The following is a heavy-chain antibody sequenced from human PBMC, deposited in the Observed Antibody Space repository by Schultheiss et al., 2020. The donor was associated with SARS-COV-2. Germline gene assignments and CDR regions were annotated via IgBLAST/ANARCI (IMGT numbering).Heavy chain of an antibody. J-gene: IGHJ4*02. CDR1: GGSFSGYY. CDR3: ARGFAFYYDNSGYYFELDY. Sequence: QTLSPTCAVYGGSFSGYYWSWIRQPPGKALEWLALIDWDDDKYYSTSLKTRLTISKDTSKNQVVLTMTNMDPVDTATYYCARGFAFYYDNSGYYFELDYWGQGTLVTVSS. D-gene: IGHD3-22*01. V-gene: IGHV2-70*01. CDR2: IDWDDDK.